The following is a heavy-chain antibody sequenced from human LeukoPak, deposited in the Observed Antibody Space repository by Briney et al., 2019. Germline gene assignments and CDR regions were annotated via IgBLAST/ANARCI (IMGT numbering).Heavy chain of an antibody. D-gene: IGHD5-12*01. CDR1: GFTFSNYW. CDR2: INQDGSEE. J-gene: IGHJ4*02. V-gene: IGHV3-7*01. Sequence: GGSLRLPCAASGFTFSNYWMTWVRQAPGKGLEWVAHINQDGSEEHYMDSVKARFTISRDNAKNSLSLQMNSLRAEDTAVYYCVRDGGVSGYDLLDYWGRGTLVTVSS. CDR3: VRDGGVSGYDLLDY.